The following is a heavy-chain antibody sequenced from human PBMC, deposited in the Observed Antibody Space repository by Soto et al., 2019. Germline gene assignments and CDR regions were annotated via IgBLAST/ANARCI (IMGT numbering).Heavy chain of an antibody. J-gene: IGHJ4*02. CDR2: ISYDGSNK. V-gene: IGHV3-30-3*01. Sequence: PGGSLRLSCAASGFTFSSYAMHWVRQAPGKGLEWVAVISYDGSNKYYADSVKGRFTISRDNSKNTLYLQMNSLSADDTAVYYCAKDPGNARYFDCWGQGTLVTVSS. CDR1: GFTFSSYA. CDR3: AKDPGNARYFDC.